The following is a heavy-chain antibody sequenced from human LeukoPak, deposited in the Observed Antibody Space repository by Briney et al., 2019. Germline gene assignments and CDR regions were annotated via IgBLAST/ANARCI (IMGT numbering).Heavy chain of an antibody. CDR1: GFTFSSYW. Sequence: GGSLRLSCAASGFTFSSYWMSWVRQAPGKGLEWVANIKQDGSEKYYVDSVKGRFTISRDNAKNSLCLQMNSLRAEDTAVYYCARVLRRGYCTNGVCYTGGWFDPWGQGTLVTVSS. J-gene: IGHJ5*02. CDR3: ARVLRRGYCTNGVCYTGGWFDP. V-gene: IGHV3-7*01. CDR2: IKQDGSEK. D-gene: IGHD2-8*01.